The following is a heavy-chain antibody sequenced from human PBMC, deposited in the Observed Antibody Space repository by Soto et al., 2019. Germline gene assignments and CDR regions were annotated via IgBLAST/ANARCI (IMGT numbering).Heavy chain of an antibody. D-gene: IGHD4-17*01. CDR1: GFTFSHYG. J-gene: IGHJ4*02. CDR2: ILNDGSRQ. V-gene: IGHV3-33*01. Sequence: QVQLVESGGGVVQPGRSLRLSCEASGFTFSHYGMHWVRQAPGKGLEWVAVILNDGSRQHYADSVKGRLTNSRDNSKNTLYLDMNSLRVEDTAVYYCARDDDYGDNGLDYWGQGTLVTVSS. CDR3: ARDDDYGDNGLDY.